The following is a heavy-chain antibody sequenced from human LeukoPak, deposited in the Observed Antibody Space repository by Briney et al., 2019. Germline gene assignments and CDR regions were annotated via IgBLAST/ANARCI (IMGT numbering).Heavy chain of an antibody. D-gene: IGHD2-15*01. Sequence: SETLSLTCAVYGGSFSGYYWSWIRQSPGKGLEWIGEINHSGSTNYNPSLKSRVTISVDPSKNQFSLKLTSVTAADTAVYYCARVVASTSIDSWGQGTLVTVSS. CDR3: ARVVASTSIDS. CDR1: GGSFSGYY. J-gene: IGHJ4*02. CDR2: INHSGST. V-gene: IGHV4-34*01.